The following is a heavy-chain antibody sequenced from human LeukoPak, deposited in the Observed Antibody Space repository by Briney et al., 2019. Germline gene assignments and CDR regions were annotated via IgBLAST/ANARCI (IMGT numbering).Heavy chain of an antibody. J-gene: IGHJ4*02. CDR3: ARDLRDGDYYFDY. D-gene: IGHD4-17*01. V-gene: IGHV1-2*02. Sequence: GASVKVPCKASGYTFTGYYMHWVRQAPGQGLEWMGWINPNSGGTNYAQKFQGRVTMTRDTSISTAYMELSRLRSDDTAVYYCARDLRDGDYYFDYWGQGTLVTVSS. CDR2: INPNSGGT. CDR1: GYTFTGYY.